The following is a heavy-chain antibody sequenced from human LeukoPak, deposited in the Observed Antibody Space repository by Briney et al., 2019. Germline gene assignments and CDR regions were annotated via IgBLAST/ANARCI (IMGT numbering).Heavy chain of an antibody. J-gene: IGHJ4*02. CDR3: ARLGSYFDY. CDR2: IYYSGTV. V-gene: IGHV4-59*08. Sequence: SETLSLTCTVSGDSLTSYYWSWIRQPPGKGLQWIGYIYYSGTVYYNPSLKSRVTISVDTSKNQFSLNLSSVTAADTAVYYCARLGSYFDYWGQGTLVTVSS. CDR1: GDSLTSYY.